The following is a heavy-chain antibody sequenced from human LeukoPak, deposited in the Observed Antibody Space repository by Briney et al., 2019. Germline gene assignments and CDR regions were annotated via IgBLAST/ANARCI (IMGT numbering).Heavy chain of an antibody. V-gene: IGHV1-46*01. CDR3: ARSGDGYNDFDY. J-gene: IGHJ4*02. D-gene: IGHD5-24*01. Sequence: ASVKVSCKASGYTFTSYYIHWVRQAPGQGLEWMGIINPSGGSTSYAQKFQGRVTMTRDTSISTAYMELSRLRSDDTAVYYCARSGDGYNDFDYWGQGTLVTVSS. CDR1: GYTFTSYY. CDR2: INPSGGST.